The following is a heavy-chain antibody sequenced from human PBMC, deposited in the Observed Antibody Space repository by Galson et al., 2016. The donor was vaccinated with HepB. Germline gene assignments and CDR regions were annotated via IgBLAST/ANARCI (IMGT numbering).Heavy chain of an antibody. Sequence: SLRLSCAASGFTFSSYDMHWVRQATGKGLEWVSGIDTAGGTSYLGSVKGRFTISRENAKNSLYLQMNSLRVGDTAVYYCVREILLVVGYYGMDVWGQGTTDTVSS. CDR3: VREILLVVGYYGMDV. CDR2: IDTAGGT. CDR1: GFTFSSYD. J-gene: IGHJ6*02. D-gene: IGHD5-18*01. V-gene: IGHV3-13*01.